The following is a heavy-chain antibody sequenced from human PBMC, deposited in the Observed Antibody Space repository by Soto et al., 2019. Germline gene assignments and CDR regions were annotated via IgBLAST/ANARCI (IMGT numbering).Heavy chain of an antibody. CDR2: INHSGST. J-gene: IGHJ6*02. V-gene: IGHV4-34*01. CDR3: ARALGAYYCYYYGMDV. CDR1: GGSFSGYY. Sequence: PSETLSLTGAVYGGSFSGYYWSCIRQPPGKGLEWIGEINHSGSTNYNPSLKSRVTISVDTSKNQFSLKLSSVTAADTAVYYCARALGAYYCYYYGMDVWGQGTTV.